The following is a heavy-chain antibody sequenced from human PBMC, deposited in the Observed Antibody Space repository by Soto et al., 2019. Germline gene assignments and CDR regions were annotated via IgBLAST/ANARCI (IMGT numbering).Heavy chain of an antibody. CDR3: AREVGEVDYSSSSDAFDI. CDR1: SCSSISADYC. D-gene: IGHD6-6*01. Sequence: SEPVTLTSSFCSCSSISADYCWTWIRHSPGKGLEWIAYIYYSGIIYYNPSLKSRVTMSRDTSKNQFFLNLDSVTAADTAMYYCAREVGEVDYSSSSDAFDIWGYGTMVT. V-gene: IGHV4-30-4*01. CDR2: IYYSGII. J-gene: IGHJ3*02.